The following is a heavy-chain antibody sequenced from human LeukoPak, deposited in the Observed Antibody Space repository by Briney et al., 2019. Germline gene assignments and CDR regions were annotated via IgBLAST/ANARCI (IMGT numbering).Heavy chain of an antibody. CDR3: ARDKGGYWYFDL. Sequence: GGSLRLSCAVSGFSFSSYSMNWVRQAPGKGLEWVSSISSSSTYIYYADSVKSRFTISRDNAKNSLSLQMNSLRAEDTAVYYCARDKGGYWYFDLWGRGTLVTVSS. CDR1: GFSFSSYS. V-gene: IGHV3-21*01. CDR2: ISSSSTYI. J-gene: IGHJ2*01. D-gene: IGHD2-15*01.